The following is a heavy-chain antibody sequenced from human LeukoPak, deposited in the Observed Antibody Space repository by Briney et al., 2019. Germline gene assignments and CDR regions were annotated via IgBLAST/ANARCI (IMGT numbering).Heavy chain of an antibody. Sequence: GGSLRLSCAASAFTIRSYGMHWVRQAPGKGLEWEAFIRYHGSDKYYADSVKDRFTISRDNSKNTLYLQMNSLRAEDTAVYYCAKKWSGDYDSSGVNDAFDIWGQGTMVTVSS. CDR3: AKKWSGDYDSSGVNDAFDI. V-gene: IGHV3-30*02. CDR1: AFTIRSYG. J-gene: IGHJ3*02. D-gene: IGHD3-22*01. CDR2: IRYHGSDK.